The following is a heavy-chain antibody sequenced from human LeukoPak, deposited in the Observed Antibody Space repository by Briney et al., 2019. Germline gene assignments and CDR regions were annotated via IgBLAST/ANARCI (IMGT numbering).Heavy chain of an antibody. D-gene: IGHD2-15*01. CDR2: INHSGST. CDR1: GGSFSGYY. J-gene: IGHJ4*02. CDR3: ARLPYCSGGSCYFDY. V-gene: IGHV4-34*01. Sequence: PSETLSLTCAVYGGSFSGYYLSWIRQPPGKGLEWIGEINHSGSTNYNPSLKSRVTMSVDTSKHQFSLKLSSVTAADTAVYYCARLPYCSGGSCYFDYWGQGTLVTVSS.